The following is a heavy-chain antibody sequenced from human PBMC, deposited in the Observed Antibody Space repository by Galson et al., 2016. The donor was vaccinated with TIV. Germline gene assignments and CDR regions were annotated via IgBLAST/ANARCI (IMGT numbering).Heavy chain of an antibody. J-gene: IGHJ6*02. V-gene: IGHV1-69*13. Sequence: SVKVSCKASGVTFYSYAFTWMRRAPGQGLEWMGGIIPVYDRTIHAQKFQGRVTITADQSTGTTHLDLNSLKSEDTAVYYCAFFPVYSNGWERYPNGMDAWGPGTPVTVSS. CDR2: IIPVYDRT. CDR1: GVTFYSYA. CDR3: AFFPVYSNGWERYPNGMDA. D-gene: IGHD3-16*01.